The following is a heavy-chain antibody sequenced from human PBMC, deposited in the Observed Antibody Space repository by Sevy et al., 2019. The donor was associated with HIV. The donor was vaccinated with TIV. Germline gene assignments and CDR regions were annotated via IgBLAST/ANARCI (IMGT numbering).Heavy chain of an antibody. CDR2: TYYRSKWYN. Sequence: KQSQTLSLTCAISGDSVSSNSAAWNWIRQSPSRGLEWLGRTYYRSKWYNDYAVSVKSRITINPDTSKNQFSLQLNSVTPEDTAVYYCARDVQSLDRSGWDTYYYYYGMDVWGQGTTVTVSS. J-gene: IGHJ6*02. CDR3: ARDVQSLDRSGWDTYYYYYGMDV. CDR1: GDSVSSNSAA. D-gene: IGHD6-19*01. V-gene: IGHV6-1*01.